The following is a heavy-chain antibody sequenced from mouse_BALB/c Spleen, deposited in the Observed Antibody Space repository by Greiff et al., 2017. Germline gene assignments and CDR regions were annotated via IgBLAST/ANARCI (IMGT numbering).Heavy chain of an antibody. V-gene: IGHV5-4*02. J-gene: IGHJ3*01. D-gene: IGHD2-10*02. CDR3: ARDGYGNRAWFAY. CDR2: ISDGGSYT. Sequence: EVQLVESGGGLVKPGGSLKLSCAASGFTFSDYYMYWVRQTPEKRLEWVATISDGGSYTYYPDSVKGRFTISRDNAKNNLYLQMSSLKSEDTAMYYCARDGYGNRAWFAYWGQGTLVTVSA. CDR1: GFTFSDYY.